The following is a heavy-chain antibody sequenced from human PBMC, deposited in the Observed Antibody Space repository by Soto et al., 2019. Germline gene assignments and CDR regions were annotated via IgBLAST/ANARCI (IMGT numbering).Heavy chain of an antibody. CDR2: INHSGST. D-gene: IGHD6-13*01. Sequence: QVQLQQWGAGLLKPSETLSLTCAVYGGSFSGYYWSWIRQPPGKGLEWIGEINHSGSTNYNPSLKSRVTISVDTSKNQFSLKLSSVTAADTAVYYCPRERGEVAAAGLDYWGQGTLVTVSS. CDR3: PRERGEVAAAGLDY. V-gene: IGHV4-34*01. CDR1: GGSFSGYY. J-gene: IGHJ4*02.